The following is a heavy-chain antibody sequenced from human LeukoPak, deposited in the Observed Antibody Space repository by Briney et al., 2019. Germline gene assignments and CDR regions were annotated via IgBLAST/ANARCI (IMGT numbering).Heavy chain of an antibody. CDR1: GFTFSRYW. Sequence: GWSLRLSCAASGFTFSRYWMTWVRQAPGKGLEWVANIKEDGSEKYYVDSVRGRFTISRDNAKNSLYLQMNSLRAEDTAVYYCARALYNRGWYPDYFDSWGQGALVTVSS. CDR2: IKEDGSEK. J-gene: IGHJ4*02. V-gene: IGHV3-7*01. D-gene: IGHD6-19*01. CDR3: ARALYNRGWYPDYFDS.